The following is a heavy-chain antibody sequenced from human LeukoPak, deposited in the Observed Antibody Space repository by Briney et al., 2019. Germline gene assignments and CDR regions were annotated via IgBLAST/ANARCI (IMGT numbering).Heavy chain of an antibody. J-gene: IGHJ4*02. Sequence: SQILSLTCTVSGGSLTIGSYYWTWIRHYPGKGLEWIGYIHPSGITDYNPSLKSRVTMSLDMSQNQFSLKLTSVTAADTAIYYCARGQDAFKTGYWGQGTLVTVSS. CDR1: GGSLTIGSYY. CDR3: ARGQDAFKTGY. V-gene: IGHV4-31*03. D-gene: IGHD5-24*01. CDR2: IHPSGIT.